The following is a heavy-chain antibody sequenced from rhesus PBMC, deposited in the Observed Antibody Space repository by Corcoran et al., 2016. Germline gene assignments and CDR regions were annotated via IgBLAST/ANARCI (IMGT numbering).Heavy chain of an antibody. CDR2: ISESGGTI. Sequence: DVQLVESGGGLVTPGGSLRLSCVASGFTFSSYARHWVRQAQGKGLEGVSVISESGGTIYYADSVKGRFTISRDNAKNSMFLQMNSLRAEDTAVYYCTSTVTTPRFDYWGQGVLVTVSS. CDR1: GFTFSSYA. CDR3: TSTVTTPRFDY. V-gene: IGHV3-100*02. D-gene: IGHD4-35*01. J-gene: IGHJ4*01.